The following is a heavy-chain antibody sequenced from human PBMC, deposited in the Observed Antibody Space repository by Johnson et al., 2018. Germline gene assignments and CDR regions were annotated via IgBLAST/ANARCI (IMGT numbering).Heavy chain of an antibody. D-gene: IGHD2-15*01. J-gene: IGHJ6*02. Sequence: EVQLVESGGGLVQPGGSLRLSCVGSGFTFSGYSMNWVRQAPGKGLEWISYIRSSSNEIQYAGSVKGRFTISRENAENSVYLQMNSLRDEDTAVYYCARVGVGKYSRDVWGQGTTVNVSS. CDR3: ARVGVGKYSRDV. CDR1: GFTFSGYS. CDR2: IRSSSNEI. V-gene: IGHV3-48*02.